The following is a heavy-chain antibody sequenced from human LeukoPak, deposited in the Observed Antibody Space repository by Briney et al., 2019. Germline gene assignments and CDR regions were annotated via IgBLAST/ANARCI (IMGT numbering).Heavy chain of an antibody. V-gene: IGHV3-53*01. CDR2: IYSGGST. Sequence: GGSLRLSCAASGFSVSSIYMSWVRQAPGKGLEWVSVIYSGGSTYYADSVKGRFTISRDNSKNTLYLQMNNLRAEDTALYYCAKNQGQWLVPVDYWGQGTLVTVSS. D-gene: IGHD6-19*01. CDR3: AKNQGQWLVPVDY. CDR1: GFSVSSIY. J-gene: IGHJ4*02.